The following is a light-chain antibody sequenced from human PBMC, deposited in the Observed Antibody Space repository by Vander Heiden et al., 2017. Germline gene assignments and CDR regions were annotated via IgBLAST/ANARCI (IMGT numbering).Light chain of an antibody. V-gene: IGKV1-5*03. Sequence: DIQMTQSPSTLSASVGDRVTITCRASQSISSWLAWYQQKPGKAPKLLIYKASSLESGVPSRFSGSGSGTEFTLTISSLQPDDFATYYCQQYNTDAGYTFGQGTKLXIK. CDR1: QSISSW. CDR3: QQYNTDAGYT. J-gene: IGKJ2*01. CDR2: KAS.